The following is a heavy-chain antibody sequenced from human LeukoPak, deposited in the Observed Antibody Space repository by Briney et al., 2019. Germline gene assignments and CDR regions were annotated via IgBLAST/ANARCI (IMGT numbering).Heavy chain of an antibody. Sequence: ASVRVSCKASGGTFSSYAISWVRQAPGQGLEWMGMINPSGGGTTYEQKFQGRVTITRDTSTSTVYMELSSLRSEDTAVYYCARDSVIVGAAYYFDYWGQGTLVTVSS. CDR1: GGTFSSYA. CDR2: INPSGGGT. J-gene: IGHJ4*02. CDR3: ARDSVIVGAAYYFDY. D-gene: IGHD1-26*01. V-gene: IGHV1-46*01.